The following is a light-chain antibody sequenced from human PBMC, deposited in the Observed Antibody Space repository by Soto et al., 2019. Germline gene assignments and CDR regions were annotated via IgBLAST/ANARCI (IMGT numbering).Light chain of an antibody. V-gene: IGLV2-8*01. J-gene: IGLJ1*01. CDR3: LSYGGSINYV. CDR2: EVE. CDR1: SSDVGGYHY. Sequence: QSALTEPRSASESPGQSVTISCTGTSSDVGGYHYVSWYQHHPGRAPKLLIYEVEKRPPGVPGRFSGSKSGNTASLTVSGLQADDEADYYCLSYGGSINYVFGTGTKVTVL.